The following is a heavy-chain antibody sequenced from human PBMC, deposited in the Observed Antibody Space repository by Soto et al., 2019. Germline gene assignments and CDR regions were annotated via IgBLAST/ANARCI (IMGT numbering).Heavy chain of an antibody. V-gene: IGHV3-30*18. D-gene: IGHD3-22*01. CDR2: ISYDGSNK. J-gene: IGHJ3*02. CDR3: AKDYYDSSGIGDDAFDI. Sequence: QVQLVESGGGVVQPGRSLRLSCAASGFTFSSYGMHWVRQAPGKGLEWVAVISYDGSNKYYADSVKGRFTISRDNSKNTLYLQMNSLRAEDTAVYYCAKDYYDSSGIGDDAFDIWGQGTMVTVSS. CDR1: GFTFSSYG.